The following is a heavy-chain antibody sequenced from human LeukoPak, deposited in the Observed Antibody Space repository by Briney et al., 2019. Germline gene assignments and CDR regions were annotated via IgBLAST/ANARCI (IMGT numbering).Heavy chain of an antibody. Sequence: GGSLRLSCAASGFTFNTYIMHWVRQAPGKGLEWVAFISYDGSNRYNTDSVKGRFTISRDNSKNTLYLQMNSLRAEDTAVYYCARDFSNRFEYWGGGTLVTVSS. CDR3: ARDFSNRFEY. J-gene: IGHJ4*02. CDR2: ISYDGSNR. D-gene: IGHD1-14*01. CDR1: GFTFNTYI. V-gene: IGHV3-30-3*01.